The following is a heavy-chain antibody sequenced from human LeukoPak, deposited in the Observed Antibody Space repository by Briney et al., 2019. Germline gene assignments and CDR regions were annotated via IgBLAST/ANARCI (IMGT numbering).Heavy chain of an antibody. CDR1: GFTFSNCA. V-gene: IGHV3-23*01. CDR2: ISGSGSNT. J-gene: IGHJ4*02. D-gene: IGHD1-14*01. Sequence: PGGSLRLSCAASGFTFSNCAMTWVRQAPGKGLEWVSAISGSGSNTYYADSVKGRFTISRDNSKNTLYLEMNSLSPDDTAVYYCARGVEPLAANTLAYWGQGTLVTVSS. CDR3: ARGVEPLAANTLAY.